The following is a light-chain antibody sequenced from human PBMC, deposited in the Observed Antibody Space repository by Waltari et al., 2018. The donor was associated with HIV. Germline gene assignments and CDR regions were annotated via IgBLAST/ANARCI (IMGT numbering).Light chain of an antibody. CDR3: QSADSSGTSHVV. CDR1: ALPKQY. Sequence: SYELTQPPSVSVSPGQTARITCSGDALPKQYAYWYQQKPGQAPVLVIYKDSERPSGIPERFSGTSSGKTVTLTISGVQAEDEADYYCQSADSSGTSHVVFGGGTKLTVL. CDR2: KDS. V-gene: IGLV3-25*03. J-gene: IGLJ2*01.